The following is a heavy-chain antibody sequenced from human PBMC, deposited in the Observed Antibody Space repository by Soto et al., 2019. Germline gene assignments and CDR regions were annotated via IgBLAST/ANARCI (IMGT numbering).Heavy chain of an antibody. D-gene: IGHD3-10*01. Sequence: QVTLKESGPVLVKPTETLTLRCTVSGLSITDSEMGVSWIRQPPGQPLAWLAHIDSSGEKSYRTFLKSRLDISKHPSKSQIVLTMTNMDPADTATYYFARRHLAFAVSHWFHPWGQGIPVTLSS. V-gene: IGHV2-26*01. CDR1: GLSITDSEMG. CDR3: ARRHLAFAVSHWFHP. J-gene: IGHJ5*02. CDR2: IDSSGEK.